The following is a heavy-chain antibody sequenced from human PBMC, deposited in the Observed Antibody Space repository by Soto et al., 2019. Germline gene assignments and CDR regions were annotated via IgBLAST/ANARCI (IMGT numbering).Heavy chain of an antibody. Sequence: GGSLRLSCAASGFTFSSYAMHWVRQAPGKGLEWVAVISYDGSNKYYADSVKGRFTISRDNSKNTLYLQMNSLRAEDTAVYYCARDSTVATPFDGMDVWGQGTTVTVSS. J-gene: IGHJ6*02. V-gene: IGHV3-30-3*01. CDR1: GFTFSSYA. CDR2: ISYDGSNK. CDR3: ARDSTVATPFDGMDV. D-gene: IGHD5-12*01.